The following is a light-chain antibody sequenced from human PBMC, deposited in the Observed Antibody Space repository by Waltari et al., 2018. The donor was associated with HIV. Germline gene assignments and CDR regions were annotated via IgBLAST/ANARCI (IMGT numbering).Light chain of an antibody. J-gene: IGLJ2*01. CDR3: SSYTGSDNLV. CDR2: EVS. V-gene: IGLV2-8*01. CDR1: SSDGGGHNY. Sequence: QSALTQPPSASGSPGQSVPISCTGPSSDGGGHNYLLWYQQHPGKPPKLMTYEVSKRSSGVPDLFSGAGSGNTASLIVSGLQAEDEADYYCSSYTGSDNLVCGGGTKLTVL.